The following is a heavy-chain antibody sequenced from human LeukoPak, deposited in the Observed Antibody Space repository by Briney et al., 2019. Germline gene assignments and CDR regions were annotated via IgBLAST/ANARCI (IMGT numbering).Heavy chain of an antibody. V-gene: IGHV5-51*01. D-gene: IGHD2-21*01. CDR1: GSNFTNYW. CDR2: IYPLDSDT. CDR3: AGHQIMVVVN. J-gene: IGHJ4*02. Sequence: GESLKISCRASGSNFTNYWIGWVRQMPGKGLEWMGIIYPLDSDTRYSPSFEDHVTLSFDKSINTAYLHWNSLKASDTAMYYCAGHQIMVVVNWGQGTLVTVSS.